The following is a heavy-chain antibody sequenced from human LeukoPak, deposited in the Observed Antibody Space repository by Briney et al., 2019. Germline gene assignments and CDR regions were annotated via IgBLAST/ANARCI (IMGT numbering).Heavy chain of an antibody. J-gene: IGHJ1*01. D-gene: IGHD2-21*02. Sequence: ASVKVSCKACGYTFTYHYFHWAGQAPGQGGEGMGWINPNSGGRQYVQKFQGRVTMTMDTSIRTLYLDPSRLTSDDLAVYYCARGGVTFHFPSWGPGPLLPVSS. CDR2: INPNSGGR. CDR1: GYTFTYHY. V-gene: IGHV1-2*02. CDR3: ARGGVTFHFPS.